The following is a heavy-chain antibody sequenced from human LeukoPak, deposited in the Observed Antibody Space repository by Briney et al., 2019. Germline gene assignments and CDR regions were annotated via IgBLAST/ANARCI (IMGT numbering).Heavy chain of an antibody. J-gene: IGHJ3*02. CDR2: ISYDGSNK. V-gene: IGHV3-30*03. Sequence: PGRSLRLSCAASGFTFSSYGMHWVRQAPGKGLEWVAVISYDGSNKYYADSVKGRFTISRDNSKNTLYLQMNSLRAEDTAVYYCARSYYDTLTNRGGNAFDIWGQGTKVTVSS. D-gene: IGHD3-9*01. CDR3: ARSYYDTLTNRGGNAFDI. CDR1: GFTFSSYG.